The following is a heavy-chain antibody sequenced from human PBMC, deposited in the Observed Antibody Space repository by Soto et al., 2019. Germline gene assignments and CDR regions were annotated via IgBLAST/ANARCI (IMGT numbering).Heavy chain of an antibody. J-gene: IGHJ4*02. Sequence: SVKVSCKASGGTFSSYAISWVRQAPGQGLEWMGGIIPIFGTANYAQKFQGRVTITADESTSTAYMELSSLRSEDTAVYYCARVGSPRGSSDYWGQGTLVTVSS. D-gene: IGHD1-26*01. CDR2: IIPIFGTA. V-gene: IGHV1-69*13. CDR3: ARVGSPRGSSDY. CDR1: GGTFSSYA.